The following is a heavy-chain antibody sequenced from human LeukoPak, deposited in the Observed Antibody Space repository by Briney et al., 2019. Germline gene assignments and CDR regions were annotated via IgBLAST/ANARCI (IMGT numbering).Heavy chain of an antibody. J-gene: IGHJ2*01. Sequence: PGGSLRLSCAASGFTFSDYYMSWIRQAPGKGLEWVLYITSSGSSIYHADSVKGRFTISRDNAKNSLYLQMSSLRVEDTAVYYCARVASMAIFGVVIIPDWYFDLWGRGTLVTVSS. CDR1: GFTFSDYY. D-gene: IGHD3-3*01. V-gene: IGHV3-11*04. CDR3: ARVASMAIFGVVIIPDWYFDL. CDR2: ITSSGSSI.